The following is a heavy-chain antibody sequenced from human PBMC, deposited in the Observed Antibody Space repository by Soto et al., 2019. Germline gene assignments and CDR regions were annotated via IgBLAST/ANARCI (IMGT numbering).Heavy chain of an antibody. J-gene: IGHJ6*02. Sequence: EVQLVETGGGLIQPGGSLRLSCAASGFTVSSNYMSWVRQAPGKGLEWVSVIYSGGSTYYADSMKGRFTISRDNSKNTLYLQMNSLSAEDTAVYYCARDSPYSSSSRDYYYYGMDVWGQGTTVTVSS. CDR2: IYSGGST. V-gene: IGHV3-53*02. D-gene: IGHD6-6*01. CDR1: GFTVSSNY. CDR3: ARDSPYSSSSRDYYYYGMDV.